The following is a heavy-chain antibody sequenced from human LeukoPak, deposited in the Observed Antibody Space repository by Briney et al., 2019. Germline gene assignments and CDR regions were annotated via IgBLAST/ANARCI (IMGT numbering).Heavy chain of an antibody. CDR1: GGPISSSGHY. Sequence: ASETLSLTCNVSGGPISSSGHYWGWIRQPPGKGLEWIGSIYYSGSTYYNPSLRSRVTISVDTSKNQFSLKLSSVTAADTAVYYCARHVRDGSSLGYFDSWGQGSLVTVSS. D-gene: IGHD6-6*01. CDR3: ARHVRDGSSLGYFDS. J-gene: IGHJ4*02. CDR2: IYYSGST. V-gene: IGHV4-39*01.